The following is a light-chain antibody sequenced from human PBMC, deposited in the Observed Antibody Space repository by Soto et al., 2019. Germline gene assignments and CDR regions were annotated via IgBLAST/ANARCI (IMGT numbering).Light chain of an antibody. J-gene: IGKJ2*01. Sequence: EIVLTQSPATLSLSPGERATLSCRASQTVGTFLAWYQQKPCQAPRLVIYDASKRATGIPARFSGTGSGTDCALTISSIETEDFAVYYCQHRTNWPRTFGQGTKLDI. CDR3: QHRTNWPRT. CDR2: DAS. V-gene: IGKV3-11*01. CDR1: QTVGTF.